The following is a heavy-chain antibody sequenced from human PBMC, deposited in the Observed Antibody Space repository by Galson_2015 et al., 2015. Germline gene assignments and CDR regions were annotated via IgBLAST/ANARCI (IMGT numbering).Heavy chain of an antibody. CDR1: GFTFSSSE. J-gene: IGHJ5*02. CDR2: ISSSGSTI. D-gene: IGHD3-10*01. V-gene: IGHV3-48*03. Sequence: SLRLSCAASGFTFSSSEMNWVRQAPGKGLEWVSYISSSGSTIYYADSVKGRFTISRDNAKNSLYLQMNSLRAEDTAVYYCARGSEGSGSYYKLNWFDPWGQGTLVTVSS. CDR3: ARGSEGSGSYYKLNWFDP.